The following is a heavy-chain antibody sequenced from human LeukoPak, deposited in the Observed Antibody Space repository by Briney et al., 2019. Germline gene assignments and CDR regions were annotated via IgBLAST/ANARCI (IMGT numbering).Heavy chain of an antibody. CDR1: GYTFTSYG. D-gene: IGHD3-10*01. CDR2: ISAYNGNT. Sequence: AASVTVSCRASGYTFTSYGISWVRQAPGQGLEWMGWISAYNGNTNYAQKLQGRVTMTTDTSTSTAYMELRSLRSDDTAVYYCARVRQLWFGEINWSDPWGQGTLVTVSS. CDR3: ARVRQLWFGEINWSDP. J-gene: IGHJ5*02. V-gene: IGHV1-18*01.